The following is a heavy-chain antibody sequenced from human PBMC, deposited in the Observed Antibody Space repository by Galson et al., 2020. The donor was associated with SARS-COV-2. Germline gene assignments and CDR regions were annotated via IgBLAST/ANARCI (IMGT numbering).Heavy chain of an antibody. J-gene: IGHJ2*01. D-gene: IGHD3-22*01. V-gene: IGHV5-51*01. CDR1: GFSFASYW. CDR3: ATRNYYEWYFDL. CDR2: IYPSDSDT. Sequence: GESLKISCKGSGFSFASYWIGWVRQMPGKGLEWMGLIYPSDSDTRYSPSFQGQVTISADKSISTAYLQWSSLKASDSAMYYCATRNYYEWYFDLWGRGTLVTVSS.